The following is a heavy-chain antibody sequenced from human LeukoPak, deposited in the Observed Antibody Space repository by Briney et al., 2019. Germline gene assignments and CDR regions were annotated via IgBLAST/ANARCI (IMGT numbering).Heavy chain of an antibody. J-gene: IGHJ4*02. CDR3: AKERGYDFWSGSQDY. D-gene: IGHD3-3*01. CDR1: GFTFSSYA. V-gene: IGHV3-23*01. CDR2: IGGSGGGT. Sequence: GGSLRLSCAASGFTFSSYAMSWVRQPPGKGREWVSDIGGSGGGTYYADSVKGRLTISRDNSTNTLYLQMNSLRAEDTAVYYCAKERGYDFWSGSQDYWGQGTLVTVSS.